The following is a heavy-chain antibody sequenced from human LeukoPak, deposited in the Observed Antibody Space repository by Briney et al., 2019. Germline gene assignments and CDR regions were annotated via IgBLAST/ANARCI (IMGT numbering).Heavy chain of an antibody. CDR2: IYHSGST. CDR1: GGSISSGGYY. V-gene: IGHV4-30-2*01. J-gene: IGHJ4*02. Sequence: PSETLSLTCTVSGGSISSGGYYWSWIRQPPGKGLEWIGYIYHSGSTYYNPSLKSRVTISVDRSKNQFSLKLSSVTAADTAVYYCARDINYYDSSGYSYWGQGTLVTVSS. CDR3: ARDINYYDSSGYSY. D-gene: IGHD3-22*01.